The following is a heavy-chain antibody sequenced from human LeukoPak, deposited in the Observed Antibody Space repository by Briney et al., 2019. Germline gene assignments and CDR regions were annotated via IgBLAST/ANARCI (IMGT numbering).Heavy chain of an antibody. CDR1: GFTFSSYA. V-gene: IGHV3-23*01. D-gene: IGHD6-13*01. J-gene: IGHJ4*02. Sequence: GGSLRLTCAASGFTFSSYAMSWVRQAPGKGVEWVSAISGNSGTTYYADSVKGRFTISRDNSKNTLYLQMNSLRAEDTAVYYCAKEGYSSTWNADFDFGGQGTLVTVSS. CDR3: AKEGYSSTWNADFDF. CDR2: ISGNSGTT.